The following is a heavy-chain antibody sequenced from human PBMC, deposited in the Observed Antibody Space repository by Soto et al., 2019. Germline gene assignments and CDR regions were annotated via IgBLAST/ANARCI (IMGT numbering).Heavy chain of an antibody. V-gene: IGHV3-33*01. D-gene: IGHD4-17*01. CDR2: IWYDGSNK. CDR1: GFTFSSYG. CDR3: ARSSNGDYDP. J-gene: IGHJ5*02. Sequence: QVQLVESGGGVVQPGRSLTLSCAASGFTFSSYGMHWVRQAPGKGLEWVAVIWYDGSNKYYADSVKGRFTISRDNSKNTLYLQMNSLRAEDTAVYYCARSSNGDYDPWGQGTLVTVSS.